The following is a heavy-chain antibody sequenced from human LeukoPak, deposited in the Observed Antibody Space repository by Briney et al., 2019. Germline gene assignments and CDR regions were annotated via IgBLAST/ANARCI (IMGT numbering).Heavy chain of an antibody. J-gene: IGHJ3*02. V-gene: IGHV3-7*03. CDR3: AKERGAFDI. D-gene: IGHD1-1*01. Sequence: GGSLRLSCAASGFTFSSYWMSWVRQAPGKGLEWVANIKQDGSEKYYVDSVKGRFTISRDNSKNTLYLQMNSLRAEDTAVYYCAKERGAFDIWGQGTMVTVSS. CDR2: IKQDGSEK. CDR1: GFTFSSYW.